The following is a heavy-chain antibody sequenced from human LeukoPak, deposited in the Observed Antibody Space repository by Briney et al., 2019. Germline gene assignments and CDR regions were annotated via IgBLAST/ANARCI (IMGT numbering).Heavy chain of an antibody. CDR2: ISSSSSYI. CDR3: AKGPAVAEVDY. V-gene: IGHV3-21*01. CDR1: GFTFSSYS. Sequence: GGSLRLSCAASGFTFSSYSMNWVRQAPGKGLEWVSSISSSSSYIYYADSVKGRFTISRDNAKNSLYLQMNSLRAEDTAVYYCAKGPAVAEVDYWGQGTLVTVSS. D-gene: IGHD6-19*01. J-gene: IGHJ4*02.